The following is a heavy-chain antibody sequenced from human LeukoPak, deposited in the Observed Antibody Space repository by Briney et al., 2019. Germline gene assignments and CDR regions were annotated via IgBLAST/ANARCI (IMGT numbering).Heavy chain of an antibody. D-gene: IGHD2-21*02. V-gene: IGHV1-69*04. Sequence: EASVKASCKASGGTFSSYAISWVRQAPGQGPEWMGRIIPILGIANYAQKFQGRVTITADKSTSTAYMELSSLRSEDTAVYYCAREGVVTAMNYFDYWGQGTLDTVSS. CDR3: AREGVVTAMNYFDY. CDR1: GGTFSSYA. J-gene: IGHJ4*02. CDR2: IIPILGIA.